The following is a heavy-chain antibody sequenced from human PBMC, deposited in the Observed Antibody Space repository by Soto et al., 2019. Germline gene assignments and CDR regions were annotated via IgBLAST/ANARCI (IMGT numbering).Heavy chain of an antibody. J-gene: IGHJ6*02. V-gene: IGHV1-18*01. Sequence: ASVKVSCKASGYAFTSYGISWVRQAPGQGLEWMGWISAYNGNTNHAQKIQGRVTMTTDTSTSTAYMELRSLRSDDTAVYYCARDNSSWLPTRLNYYYGMDVWG. CDR2: ISAYNGNT. CDR1: GYAFTSYG. D-gene: IGHD6-13*01. CDR3: ARDNSSWLPTRLNYYYGMDV.